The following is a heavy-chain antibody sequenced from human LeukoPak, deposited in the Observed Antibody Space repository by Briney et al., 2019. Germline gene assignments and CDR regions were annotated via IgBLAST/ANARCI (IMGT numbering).Heavy chain of an antibody. V-gene: IGHV1-18*01. Sequence: ASVKVSCKASGYTFTTYGISRVRQAPGQGLEWMGWISAYNNNTKNARKFQGRVTMTTDTSTSTAYMELRSLRSDDTAVYYCARRLERHHDFDYWGQGTQVTVSS. CDR2: ISAYNNNT. D-gene: IGHD1-1*01. J-gene: IGHJ4*02. CDR3: ARRLERHHDFDY. CDR1: GYTFTTYG.